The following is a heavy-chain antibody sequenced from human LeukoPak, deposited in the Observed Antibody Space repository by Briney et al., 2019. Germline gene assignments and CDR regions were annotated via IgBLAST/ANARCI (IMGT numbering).Heavy chain of an antibody. CDR2: ISYDGSSK. V-gene: IGHV3-30*03. CDR1: GFTFSSYG. J-gene: IGHJ4*02. D-gene: IGHD2-15*01. Sequence: GGSLRLSCAASGFTFSSYGMHWVRQAPGKGLEWVAVISYDGSSKYYADSVKGRFTISRDNSKNTLYLQMNSLRAEDTAVYYCALDYCSGGSCYTPSNWGQGTLVTVSS. CDR3: ALDYCSGGSCYTPSN.